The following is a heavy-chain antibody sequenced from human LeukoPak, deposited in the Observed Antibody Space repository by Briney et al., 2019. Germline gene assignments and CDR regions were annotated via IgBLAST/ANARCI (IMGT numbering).Heavy chain of an antibody. CDR3: ARDQEQWLVLGAFDI. Sequence: ASVKVSCKASGYTFTSYYMHWVRQAPGQGLEWMGWINPNSGGTNYAQKFQGRVTMTRDTSISTAYMELSRLRSDDTAVYYCARDQEQWLVLGAFDIWGQGTMVTVSS. CDR1: GYTFTSYY. J-gene: IGHJ3*02. D-gene: IGHD6-19*01. CDR2: INPNSGGT. V-gene: IGHV1-2*02.